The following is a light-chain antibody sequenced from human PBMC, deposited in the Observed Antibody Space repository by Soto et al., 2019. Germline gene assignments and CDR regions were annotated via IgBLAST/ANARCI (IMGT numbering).Light chain of an antibody. V-gene: IGKV3-15*01. Sequence: EIVMTQSPSSPSVSPGERVTLSCRAGQGVTTNFAWYQQKSGQSPRLLIYDISTRATGVPARFSGTRSETDFTLTISRLEPEDFAVYYCQQYGSSPITFGQGTRLEIK. CDR2: DIS. CDR1: QGVTTN. J-gene: IGKJ5*01. CDR3: QQYGSSPIT.